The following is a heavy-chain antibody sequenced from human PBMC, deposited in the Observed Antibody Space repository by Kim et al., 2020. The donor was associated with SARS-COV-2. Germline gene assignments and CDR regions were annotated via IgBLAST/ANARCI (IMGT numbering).Heavy chain of an antibody. D-gene: IGHD2-15*01. CDR1: GGSFSGYF. V-gene: IGHV4-34*01. CDR2: IDHTGST. J-gene: IGHJ6*02. Sequence: SETLSLTCAVYGGSFSGYFWTWIRQPPGKGLEWIGEIDHTGSTNYSPSLKSRVTISADTSNKQFSLKVSSVTAADTAVYYCARGRRCSGGSCYPPTYYSHYGLDVWGQGTTVTVSS. CDR3: ARGRRCSGGSCYPPTYYSHYGLDV.